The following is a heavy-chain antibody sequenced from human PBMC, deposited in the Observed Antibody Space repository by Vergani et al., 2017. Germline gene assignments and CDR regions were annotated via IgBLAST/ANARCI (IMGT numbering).Heavy chain of an antibody. Sequence: QVHLMQPGAEVKKPGSSVKVSCKASGGTFSNYAISWVRQAPGQGLEWMGGIIPIFGTPNYAQKFQGRVTITADESTSTAYMGLSSLRSEDTAVYYSARDRGAAAGTHYYYSYMDVWGKGP. CDR1: GGTFSNYA. D-gene: IGHD6-13*01. J-gene: IGHJ6*03. CDR3: ARDRGAAAGTHYYYSYMDV. V-gene: IGHV1-69*01. CDR2: IIPIFGTP.